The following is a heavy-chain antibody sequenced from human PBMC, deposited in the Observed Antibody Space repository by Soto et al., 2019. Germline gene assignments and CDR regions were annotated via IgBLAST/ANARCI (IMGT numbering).Heavy chain of an antibody. CDR3: ATDGDKAMVSRKPRYYYGMDV. D-gene: IGHD5-18*01. Sequence: SVKVSCKASGYTFTGYYMHWVRQAPGQGLEWMGGIIPIFGTANYAQKFQGRVTITADESTSTAYMELSSLRSEDTAVYYCATDGDKAMVSRKPRYYYGMDVWAQRPTLTGSS. CDR2: IIPIFGTA. V-gene: IGHV1-69*13. CDR1: GYTFTGYY. J-gene: IGHJ6*02.